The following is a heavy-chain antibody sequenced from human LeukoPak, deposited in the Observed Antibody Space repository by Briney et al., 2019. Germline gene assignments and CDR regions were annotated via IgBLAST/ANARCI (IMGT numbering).Heavy chain of an antibody. J-gene: IGHJ6*03. Sequence: SETLSLTCTVSGGSISSDYWTWIPQSPVKGLEWIGDISNSGSTSYNPSLKSRVTISIDTSKNQFSLKLSSVTAADTAVYYCGRDALVGYFSYYYMDVWGKGTTVTVSS. V-gene: IGHV4-59*01. CDR1: GGSISSDY. CDR3: GRDALVGYFSYYYMDV. CDR2: ISNSGST. D-gene: IGHD2-15*01.